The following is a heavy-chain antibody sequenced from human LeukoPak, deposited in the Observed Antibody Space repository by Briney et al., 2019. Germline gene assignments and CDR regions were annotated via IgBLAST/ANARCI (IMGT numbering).Heavy chain of an antibody. Sequence: PGGSLRLSCAASGFTFSSYGMHWVRQAPGKGLEWVAVIWYDGSNKYYADSVKGRFTISRDNSKNTLYLQMNSLRAEDTAVYYCARDSAYYYDSSGYYPQVFDYWGQGTLVTVSS. CDR1: GFTFSSYG. V-gene: IGHV3-33*01. J-gene: IGHJ4*02. D-gene: IGHD3-22*01. CDR3: ARDSAYYYDSSGYYPQVFDY. CDR2: IWYDGSNK.